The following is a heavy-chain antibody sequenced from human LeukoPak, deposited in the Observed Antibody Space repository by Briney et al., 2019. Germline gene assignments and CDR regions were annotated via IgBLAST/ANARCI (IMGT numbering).Heavy chain of an antibody. D-gene: IGHD3-3*01. V-gene: IGHV3-23*01. CDR2: ISGSGGST. Sequence: PGGSLRLSFAVSGPSLSDYAMNWVRLAPGTGLQWVSSISGSGGSTYYADSVKGRFSISRDNSKNTLSLQMNSLRAEHTALYYCVKGGQRYDFWRFDYWGQGTVVTVSS. CDR3: VKGGQRYDFWRFDY. CDR1: GPSLSDYA. J-gene: IGHJ4*02.